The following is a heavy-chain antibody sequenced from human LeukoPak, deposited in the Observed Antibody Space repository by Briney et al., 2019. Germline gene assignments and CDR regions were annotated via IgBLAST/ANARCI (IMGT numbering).Heavy chain of an antibody. Sequence: ASVKVSCKVSGYTLTELSMHWVRQAPGKGLEWTGGFDPEDGETIYAQKFQGRVTMTEDTSTDTAYMELSSLRSEDTAVYYCATHYDILTGYRYWGQGTLVTVSS. CDR3: ATHYDILTGYRY. CDR1: GYTLTELS. J-gene: IGHJ4*02. CDR2: FDPEDGET. V-gene: IGHV1-24*01. D-gene: IGHD3-9*01.